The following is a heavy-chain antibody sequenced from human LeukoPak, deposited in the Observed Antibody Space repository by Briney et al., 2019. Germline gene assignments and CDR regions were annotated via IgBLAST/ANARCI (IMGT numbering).Heavy chain of an antibody. CDR3: ARGRRYYDSSGYYYGSVYYFDY. D-gene: IGHD3-22*01. CDR1: GGSFSGYY. J-gene: IGHJ4*02. V-gene: IGHV4-34*01. CDR2: INHSGST. Sequence: SETLSLTSAVYGGSFSGYYWSWIRQPPGKGLEWIGEINHSGSTNYNPSLKSRVTISVDTSKNQFSLKLSSVTAADTTVYYCARGRRYYDSSGYYYGSVYYFDYWGQGTLVTVSS.